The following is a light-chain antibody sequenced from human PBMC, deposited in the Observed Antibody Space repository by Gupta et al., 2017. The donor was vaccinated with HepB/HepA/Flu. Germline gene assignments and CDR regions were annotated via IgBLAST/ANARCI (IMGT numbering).Light chain of an antibody. Sequence: DIVMTQSPLSLPVTPGEPASISCRSSQSLLHSNGYTYLDWYLQKPGQSPQLLIYLTSHRASGVPDRFSGSGSGTDFTLIINRVEAEDVGVYYCMQGRQTPLTFGGGTKVEIK. CDR3: MQGRQTPLT. CDR1: QSLLHSNGYTY. V-gene: IGKV2-28*01. J-gene: IGKJ4*01. CDR2: LTS.